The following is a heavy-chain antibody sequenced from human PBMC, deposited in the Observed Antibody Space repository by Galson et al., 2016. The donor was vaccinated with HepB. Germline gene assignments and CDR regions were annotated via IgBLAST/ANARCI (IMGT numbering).Heavy chain of an antibody. J-gene: IGHJ4*02. CDR1: VESFSGFH. D-gene: IGHD1-7*01. Sequence: SETLSLTCAVYVESFSGFHWSWIRQPPGKGLEWVGEINHSGTTNCNTSLKSRVTISVDTSKNQFSMKLTPVTAADTAIYYCARGRAGKTGTFYYFDYWGLGTLVTVSS. CDR3: ARGRAGKTGTFYYFDY. CDR2: INHSGTT. V-gene: IGHV4-34*01.